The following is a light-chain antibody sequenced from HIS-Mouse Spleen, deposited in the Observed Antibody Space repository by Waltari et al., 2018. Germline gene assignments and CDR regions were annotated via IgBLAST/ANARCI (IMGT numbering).Light chain of an antibody. CDR2: GNS. J-gene: IGLJ3*02. CDR1: SSNIGAGYD. CDR3: QSYDSSLSGWV. V-gene: IGLV1-40*01. Sequence: QSVLTPPPSVSGAPGQRVTISLTGSSSNIGAGYDVHWYQQLPGTAPKLLIYGNSNRPSGVPDRFSGSKSGTSASLAITGLQAEDEADYYCQSYDSSLSGWVFGGGTKLTVL.